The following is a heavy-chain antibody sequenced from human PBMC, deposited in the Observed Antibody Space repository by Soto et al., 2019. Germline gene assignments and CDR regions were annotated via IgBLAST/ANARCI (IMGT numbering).Heavy chain of an antibody. CDR3: ARDLGVAAAGTALDY. Sequence: ASVKVSCKASGYTFTSYYMHWVRQAPGQGLEWMGIINPSGGSTSYAQKFQGRVTMTRDTSTSTVYMELSSLRSEDTAVYYCARDLGVAAAGTALDYWGQGTLVTVSS. V-gene: IGHV1-46*01. D-gene: IGHD6-13*01. J-gene: IGHJ4*02. CDR2: INPSGGST. CDR1: GYTFTSYY.